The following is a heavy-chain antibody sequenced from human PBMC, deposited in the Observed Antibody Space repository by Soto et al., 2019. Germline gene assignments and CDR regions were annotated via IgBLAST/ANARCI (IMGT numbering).Heavy chain of an antibody. CDR3: ARGIRRITIFGLPWIHP. J-gene: IGHJ5*02. V-gene: IGHV4-34*01. CDR2: INHSGST. Sequence: PSETLSLTCAVYGGSFSGYYWSWIRQPPGKGLEWIGEINHSGSTNYNPSLKSRVTISVDTSKNQFSLKLSSVTAADTAVYYCARGIRRITIFGLPWIHPWGQGTLVTVSS. CDR1: GGSFSGYY. D-gene: IGHD3-3*01.